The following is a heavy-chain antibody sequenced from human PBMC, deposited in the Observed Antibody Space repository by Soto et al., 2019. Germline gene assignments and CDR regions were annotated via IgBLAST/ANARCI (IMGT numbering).Heavy chain of an antibody. V-gene: IGHV3-72*01. Sequence: GGSLRLSCAASGFTFSDHYMDWVRQASGKGLEWVGRIRNKANSYTAEYAASVKGRFTISRDDSKNSLYLQMNSLKIEDTALYYCGRAGNGYQLDYWGRGTLVTVSS. J-gene: IGHJ4*02. CDR3: GRAGNGYQLDY. CDR2: IRNKANSYTA. CDR1: GFTFSDHY. D-gene: IGHD3-3*01.